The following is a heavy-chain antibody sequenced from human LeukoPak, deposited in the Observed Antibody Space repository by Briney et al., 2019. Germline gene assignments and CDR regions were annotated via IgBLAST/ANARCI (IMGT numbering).Heavy chain of an antibody. CDR3: AKSHCSGGSCYGPNFDY. V-gene: IGHV3-23*01. CDR2: ISGSGSGT. Sequence: GGSLRLSCAASGFTFSTYAMSWVRQAPGKGLEWVSAISGSGSGTYYADSVKGRFTISRDNSKNTLFLQMNSLRADDTAVYYCAKSHCSGGSCYGPNFDYWGQGALVTVSS. J-gene: IGHJ4*02. CDR1: GFTFSTYA. D-gene: IGHD2-15*01.